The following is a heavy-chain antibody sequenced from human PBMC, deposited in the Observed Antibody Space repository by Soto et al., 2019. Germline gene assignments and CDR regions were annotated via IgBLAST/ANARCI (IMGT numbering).Heavy chain of an antibody. CDR1: GFTFSNYW. D-gene: IGHD6-13*01. Sequence: GGSLRLSCAASGFTFSNYWMHWVRRAPGKGLVWVSHINSDGSSTTYADSVKGRFTISRDNAKNTVYLQMNSLRAEDTALYYCARVGSSSWYLDYWGQGT. V-gene: IGHV3-74*01. CDR2: INSDGSST. J-gene: IGHJ4*02. CDR3: ARVGSSSWYLDY.